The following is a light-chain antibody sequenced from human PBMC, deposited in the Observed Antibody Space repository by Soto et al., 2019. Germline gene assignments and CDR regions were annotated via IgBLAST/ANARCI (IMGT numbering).Light chain of an antibody. Sequence: QSVLTQLPSVSGAPGQRVTISCTGSSSNTGAGYDVHWYQQLPGTAPKLLIYGNSNRPSGVPDRFSGSKSGTSASLAITGLQAEDEADYYRQSYDSSLSGSGVFGTGTKVTVL. J-gene: IGLJ1*01. CDR3: QSYDSSLSGSGV. CDR1: SSNTGAGYD. V-gene: IGLV1-40*01. CDR2: GNS.